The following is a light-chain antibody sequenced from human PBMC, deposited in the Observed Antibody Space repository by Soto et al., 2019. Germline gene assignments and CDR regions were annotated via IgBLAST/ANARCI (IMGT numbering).Light chain of an antibody. CDR1: QSINNW. CDR3: QQYHSYSA. J-gene: IGKJ1*01. Sequence: DIQMTQSPSTLSASIRDRVTITCRASQSINNWLAWYQQKPGKVPKLLLYKASSLESGVPSRFSGRGSGTEFTLTITSLQPDDFATYYCQQYHSYSAFGQGTKVELK. V-gene: IGKV1-5*03. CDR2: KAS.